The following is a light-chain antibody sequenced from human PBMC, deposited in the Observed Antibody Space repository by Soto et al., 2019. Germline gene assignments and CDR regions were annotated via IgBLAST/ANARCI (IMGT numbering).Light chain of an antibody. CDR2: GAS. J-gene: IGKJ1*01. V-gene: IGKV3-20*01. CDR1: QSISISY. Sequence: EIVLTQSPGTLSLSPGERATLSCRASQSISISYLAWCQQRPGQAPRLLIYGASSRATGVPDRFSGSGSGTDFTLTISRLEPEDFAGYYCQQYGSSPRTFGQGTKVEIK. CDR3: QQYGSSPRT.